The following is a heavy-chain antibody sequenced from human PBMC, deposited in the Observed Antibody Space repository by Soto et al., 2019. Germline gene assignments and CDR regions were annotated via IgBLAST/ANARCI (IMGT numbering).Heavy chain of an antibody. V-gene: IGHV1-18*01. CDR2: ISVYNGDT. J-gene: IGHJ4*02. D-gene: IGHD6-19*01. CDR3: ARRLQFGSGCPFDY. CDR1: GYTFSAYG. Sequence: QVQLVQSGGEVKKPGASVKVSCKTSGYTFSAYGISWVRQAPGQGLEWMGWISVYNGDTNYGQKVQGRVTMTTDTSTATAYMELRSLRSDDTAVYYCARRLQFGSGCPFDYWGQGTLLIVSS.